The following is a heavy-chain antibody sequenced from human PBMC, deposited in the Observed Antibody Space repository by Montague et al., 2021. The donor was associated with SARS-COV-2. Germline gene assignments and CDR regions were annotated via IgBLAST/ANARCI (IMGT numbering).Heavy chain of an antibody. Sequence: PALVKPTQTLTLTCTFSGFSLSTSGMCVSWIRQPPGKALEWLARIDWDDDKYYSTSLKTRLTISKDTPKNQVVLTMTNMDPVDTATYYRARIRYDILTGYQTLFDYWGQGTLVTVSS. CDR2: IDWDDDK. J-gene: IGHJ4*02. D-gene: IGHD3-9*01. V-gene: IGHV2-70*11. CDR3: ARIRYDILTGYQTLFDY. CDR1: GFSLSTSGMC.